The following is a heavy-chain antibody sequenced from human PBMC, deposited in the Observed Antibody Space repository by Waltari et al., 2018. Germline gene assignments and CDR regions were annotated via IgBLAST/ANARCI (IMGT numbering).Heavy chain of an antibody. CDR2: IYHSGST. D-gene: IGHD3-10*01. V-gene: IGHV4-38-2*01. CDR1: GYSISSGYY. CDR3: ARSAGVFERWTYYYGSGTPGLPAY. Sequence: QVQLQESGPGLVKPSETLSLTCAVSGYSISSGYYWGWIRQPPGKGLEWIGSIYHSGSTYYNPALKSRVTISVDTSKNQFSLKLSSVTAADTAVYYCARSAGVFERWTYYYGSGTPGLPAYWGQGTLVTVSS. J-gene: IGHJ4*02.